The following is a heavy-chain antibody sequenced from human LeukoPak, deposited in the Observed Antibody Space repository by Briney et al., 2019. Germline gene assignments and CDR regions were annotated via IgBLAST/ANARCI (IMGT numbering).Heavy chain of an antibody. D-gene: IGHD6-19*01. J-gene: IGHJ4*02. CDR2: FFFGGST. Sequence: SETLSLTCTVSGGSIRSYYWSWIRQPPGKGLEWIGRFFFGGSTDYNPSLQSRVTISVDTSKNQLSLRVSSVTASDTAVYYCARRRYISGQIDYWGQGTLVTVSS. CDR3: ARRRYISGQIDY. V-gene: IGHV4-59*08. CDR1: GGSIRSYY.